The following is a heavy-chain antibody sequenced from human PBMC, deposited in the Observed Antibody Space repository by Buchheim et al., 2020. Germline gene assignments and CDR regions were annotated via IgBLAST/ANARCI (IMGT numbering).Heavy chain of an antibody. CDR1: GYSFSNYW. D-gene: IGHD6-13*01. CDR3: VRQSSSNWYNWFDP. Sequence: EVQLLQSGAEVKKPGESLKISCKGSGYSFSNYWIGWVRQMPGKGLEWMGIIYPGDSDTRYSPSFQGQVTISADKSISPAYLQWSSLKASDSAMFYCVRQSSSNWYNWFDPWGQGTL. V-gene: IGHV5-51*01. J-gene: IGHJ5*02. CDR2: IYPGDSDT.